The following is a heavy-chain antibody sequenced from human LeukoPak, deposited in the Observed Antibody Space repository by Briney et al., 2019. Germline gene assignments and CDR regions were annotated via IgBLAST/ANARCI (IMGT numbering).Heavy chain of an antibody. V-gene: IGHV3-49*04. CDR1: GFTFSNYP. CDR2: LGSTAYGGTT. J-gene: IGHJ4*02. Sequence: GGSLRLSCTTSGFTFSNYPMSWVRQAPGKGLEWLALLGSTAYGGTTKYAVSVKGRFTISRDDSKSIAYQQMNSLKTEDTAVYYCTRPYYDYLTGYYSDYWGQGTLVTVSS. CDR3: TRPYYDYLTGYYSDY. D-gene: IGHD3-9*01.